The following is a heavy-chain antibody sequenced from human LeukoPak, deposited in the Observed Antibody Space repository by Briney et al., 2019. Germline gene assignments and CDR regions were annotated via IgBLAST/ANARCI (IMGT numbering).Heavy chain of an antibody. CDR2: ISSSGSTI. CDR1: GFTFSSYE. CDR3: AAEDTAMVYDAFDI. D-gene: IGHD5-18*01. V-gene: IGHV3-48*03. Sequence: PGGSLRLSCAASGFTFSSYEMNWVRQAPGKGLEWVSYISSSGSTIYYADSVKGRFTISRDNAKNTLYLQMNSLRAEDTAVYYCAAEDTAMVYDAFDIWGQGTMVTVSS. J-gene: IGHJ3*02.